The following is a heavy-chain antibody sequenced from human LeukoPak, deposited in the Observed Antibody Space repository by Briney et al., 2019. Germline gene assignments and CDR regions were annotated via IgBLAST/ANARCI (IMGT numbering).Heavy chain of an antibody. D-gene: IGHD2-15*01. V-gene: IGHV4-4*07. CDR1: GGSISSYY. CDR2: IYTSGST. CDR3: ARDLLGWDCSGGNCHRPQSNWFDP. Sequence: PSETLSLTCTVSGGSISSYYWSWIRQPAGKGLEWIGRIYTSGSTNYNPSLKSRVTMSVDTSKNQFSLKLSSVTAADTAVYYCARDLLGWDCSGGNCHRPQSNWFDPWGQGTLVTVSS. J-gene: IGHJ5*02.